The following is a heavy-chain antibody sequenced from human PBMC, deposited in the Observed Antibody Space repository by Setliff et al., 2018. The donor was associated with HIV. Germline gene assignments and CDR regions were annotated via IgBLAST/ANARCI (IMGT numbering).Heavy chain of an antibody. J-gene: IGHJ5*02. Sequence: SETLSLTCTVSGGSISSSSYYWGWIRQPPGKGLEWIGSIYYSGSTYYNPSLKSRVTISVDTSKNQFSLKLSSVTAADTAVYYCARSNWNYGVLRWFDPWGQGISVTVSS. V-gene: IGHV4-39*01. CDR1: GGSISSSSYY. D-gene: IGHD1-7*01. CDR2: IYYSGST. CDR3: ARSNWNYGVLRWFDP.